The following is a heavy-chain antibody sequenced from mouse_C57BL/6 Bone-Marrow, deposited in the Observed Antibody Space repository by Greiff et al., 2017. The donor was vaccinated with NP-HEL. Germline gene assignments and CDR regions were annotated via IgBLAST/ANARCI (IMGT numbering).Heavy chain of an antibody. CDR2: ISSGGSYT. V-gene: IGHV5-6*02. CDR1: GFTFSSYG. CDR3: ARRPLYYGGAMDY. D-gene: IGHD1-1*01. Sequence: DVKLVESGGDLVKPGGSLKLSCAASGFTFSSYGMSWVRQTPDKRLEWVATISSGGSYTYYPDSVKGRFTISRDNAKNTLYLQMSSLKSEDTAMYYCARRPLYYGGAMDYWGQGTSVTVSS. J-gene: IGHJ4*01.